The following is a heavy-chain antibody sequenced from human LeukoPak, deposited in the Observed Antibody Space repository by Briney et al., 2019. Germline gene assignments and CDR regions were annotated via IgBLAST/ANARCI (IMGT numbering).Heavy chain of an antibody. CDR3: ARVHYDILTAANYYYYYMDV. Sequence: SETLSLTCTVSGGSISSYYWSWIRQLPGKGLKWIGYIYYSGSTNYNPSLKSRVTISVDTSKNQFSLKLSSVTAADTAVYYCARVHYDILTAANYYYYYMDVWGKGTTVTISS. D-gene: IGHD3-9*01. J-gene: IGHJ6*03. CDR2: IYYSGST. CDR1: GGSISSYY. V-gene: IGHV4-59*01.